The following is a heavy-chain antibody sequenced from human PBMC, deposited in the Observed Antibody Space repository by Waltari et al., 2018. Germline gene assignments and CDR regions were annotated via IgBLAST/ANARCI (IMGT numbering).Heavy chain of an antibody. D-gene: IGHD2-15*01. J-gene: IGHJ6*03. CDR3: HLTGRNIVLAGGSPSFYSYMDV. CDR1: GYPLAGLS. CDR2: LDREDGET. V-gene: IGHV1-24*01. Sequence: QVQVEQSGSEVKRPGASVRVSCTVPGYPLAGLSIDWVRHVPAKGLEWMGRLDREDGETTYAQHFQGRITVTEDTSTNTAYMGLRTLVSDDTAVYFCHLTGRNIVLAGGSPSFYSYMDVWGRGTTVTVS.